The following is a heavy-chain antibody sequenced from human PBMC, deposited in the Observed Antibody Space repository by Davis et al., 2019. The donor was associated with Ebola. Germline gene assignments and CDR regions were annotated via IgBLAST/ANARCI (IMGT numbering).Heavy chain of an antibody. J-gene: IGHJ6*02. CDR1: GYTFTSYG. CDR2: ISAYNGNT. Sequence: ASVKVSCKASGYTFTSYGISWVRQAPGQGLEWMGWISAYNGNTNYAQKLQGRVTMTTDTSTSTAYMELRSLRSEDTAVYYCARGRVTTRYYYYYGMDVWGQGTTVTVSS. CDR3: ARGRVTTRYYYYYGMDV. V-gene: IGHV1-18*01. D-gene: IGHD4-17*01.